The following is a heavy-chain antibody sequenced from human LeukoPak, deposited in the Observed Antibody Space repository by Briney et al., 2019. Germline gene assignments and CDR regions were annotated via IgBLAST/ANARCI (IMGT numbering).Heavy chain of an antibody. CDR3: AADSGRWELLR. J-gene: IGHJ4*02. CDR2: ISGSGDRI. V-gene: IGHV3-23*01. D-gene: IGHD1-26*01. Sequence: GGTLRLSCAASGFTFSIYAMSWVRQAPGKGLEWVSIISGSGDRIYYADSVKGRFTISRDNSKNTLYLQMNSLRAEDTAVYYCAADSGRWELLRWGQGTLVTVSS. CDR1: GFTFSIYA.